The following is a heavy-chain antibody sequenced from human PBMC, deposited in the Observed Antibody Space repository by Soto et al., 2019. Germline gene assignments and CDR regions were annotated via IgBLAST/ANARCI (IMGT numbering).Heavy chain of an antibody. V-gene: IGHV4-4*02. J-gene: IGHJ4*02. Sequence: QVQLQESGPGLVKPSGTLSLTCAVSGVSISSHDWWTWVRQPPGKGLEWIGESHQSGNTHYNPSRESRVTISLDESKNQLSLKLTSVPVADTAVYYCATRDTGRVYWGQGTLVTVSS. D-gene: IGHD5-18*01. CDR3: ATRDTGRVY. CDR1: GVSISSHDW. CDR2: SHQSGNT.